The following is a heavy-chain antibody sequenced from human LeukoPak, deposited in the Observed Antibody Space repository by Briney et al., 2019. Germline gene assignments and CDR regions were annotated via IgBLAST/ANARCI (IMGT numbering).Heavy chain of an antibody. D-gene: IGHD3-3*01. J-gene: IGHJ1*01. V-gene: IGHV3-7*01. CDR2: IKQDGSGK. CDR1: GFIFSSYW. CDR3: ARAFWSGYYKAEYFQH. Sequence: GGFLRLSCTASGFIFSSYWMTWVRQAPGKGLEWVANIKQDGSGKDYVDSVKGRFTISRDNAKNSLYLQMDSLSAEDTAVYFCARAFWSGYYKAEYFQHWGQGTLVTVSS.